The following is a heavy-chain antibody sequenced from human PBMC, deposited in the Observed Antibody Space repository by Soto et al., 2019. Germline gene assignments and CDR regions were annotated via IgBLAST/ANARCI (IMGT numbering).Heavy chain of an antibody. V-gene: IGHV1-18*01. Sequence: GASVKVSCKPCGYTFTTDGISWVRQAPGQGLAWMGWISAYNGNTNYAQKRQGRITMTTATSTRTAYMELRSLRSDDTAVYYCARVDSSRWYWVLHNVCYYGMDVWGQGTTVTVSS. CDR3: ARVDSSRWYWVLHNVCYYGMDV. D-gene: IGHD6-13*01. CDR2: ISAYNGNT. J-gene: IGHJ6*02. CDR1: GYTFTTDG.